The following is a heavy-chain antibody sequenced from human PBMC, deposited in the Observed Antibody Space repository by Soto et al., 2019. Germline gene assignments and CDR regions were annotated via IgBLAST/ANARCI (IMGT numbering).Heavy chain of an antibody. CDR1: GSTFNSYA. CDR3: AGDYYGSGSYWGAFDI. CDR2: INAGNGNT. Sequence: QVQLVQSGAEVRKPGASVKVSCKASGSTFNSYAIHWVRQAPGQRLEWMGWINAGNGNTKYSQKFQGRVTITGDTSASTAYMELSSLRSEDTAVYYCAGDYYGSGSYWGAFDIWGQGTLVTVSS. J-gene: IGHJ3*02. D-gene: IGHD3-10*01. V-gene: IGHV1-3*01.